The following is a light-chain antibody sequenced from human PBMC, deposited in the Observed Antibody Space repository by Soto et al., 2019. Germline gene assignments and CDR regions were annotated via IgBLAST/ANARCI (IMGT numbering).Light chain of an antibody. CDR1: QTVGRY. CDR3: QQYSDWPRT. CDR2: GAS. J-gene: IGKJ1*01. Sequence: IVLTQSPATLSLSPGDRVTLSCRASQTVGRYLSWYQHSPGQGSRLLIYGASTRATGIPARFSGSGSGTEFTLTISSLQSEDFAVYYCQQYSDWPRTFGQGTKV. V-gene: IGKV3-15*01.